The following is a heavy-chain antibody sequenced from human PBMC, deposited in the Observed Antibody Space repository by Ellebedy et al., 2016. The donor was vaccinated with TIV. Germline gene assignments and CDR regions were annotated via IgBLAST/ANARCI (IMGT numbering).Heavy chain of an antibody. D-gene: IGHD4-23*01. Sequence: GESLKISCAASGFTFSDYYMSWIRLAPGKGLGWISYISRSGSGMYYADSVKGRFTISRDNAKKPLYLQMNSLRAEDTGVYYCARVNADYGGNSFDSWGQGTLVTVSS. CDR2: ISRSGSGM. CDR3: ARVNADYGGNSFDS. V-gene: IGHV3-11*01. CDR1: GFTFSDYY. J-gene: IGHJ4*02.